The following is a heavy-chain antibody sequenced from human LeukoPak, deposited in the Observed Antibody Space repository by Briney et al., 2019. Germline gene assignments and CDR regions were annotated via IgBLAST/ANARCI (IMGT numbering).Heavy chain of an antibody. Sequence: GKSLRLSCAASGFTFSNYAMYWFRQAPGKGLEWVAVIAYDGSNEYYADSVKGRFTISRDNSKNTLYLQMNSLRAEDTSVYYWARSEWDFWSGQELDHWGQGTLVSVSS. J-gene: IGHJ4*02. D-gene: IGHD3-3*01. CDR3: ARSEWDFWSGQELDH. CDR1: GFTFSNYA. CDR2: IAYDGSNE. V-gene: IGHV3-30*01.